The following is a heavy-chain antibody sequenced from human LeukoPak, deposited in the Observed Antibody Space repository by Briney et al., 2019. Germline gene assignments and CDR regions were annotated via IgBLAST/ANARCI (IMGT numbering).Heavy chain of an antibody. CDR2: IYTSGST. D-gene: IGHD3-16*01. J-gene: IGHJ6*03. CDR1: GGSISGYY. Sequence: SETLSLTCSVSGGSISGYYWSWIRQPAGKGLEWIGRIYTSGSTNYNPSLKSRVTMSVDTSKNQFSLKLSSVTAADTAVYYCARNFGGSLPEDDYYYYYMDVWGKGTTVTVSS. CDR3: ARNFGGSLPEDDYYYYYMDV. V-gene: IGHV4-4*07.